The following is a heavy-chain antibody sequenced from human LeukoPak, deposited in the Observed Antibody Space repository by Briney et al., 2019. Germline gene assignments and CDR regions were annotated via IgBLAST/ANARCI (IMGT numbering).Heavy chain of an antibody. J-gene: IGHJ4*02. V-gene: IGHV3-66*01. D-gene: IGHD3-3*01. CDR2: IYSSGSA. Sequence: PGGSLRLSCAASGFIVSRSYMTWVRQAPGRGLEWVSVIYSSGSAFYADSVKDRFITSRDNSKNTLYLQMNRLRADDTAIYYCARDTHDDFWSGYSENWGQGTRVTVSS. CDR3: ARDTHDDFWSGYSEN. CDR1: GFIVSRSY.